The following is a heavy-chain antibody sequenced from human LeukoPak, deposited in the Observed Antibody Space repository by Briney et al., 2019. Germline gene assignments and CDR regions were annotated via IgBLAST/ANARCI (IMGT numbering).Heavy chain of an antibody. Sequence: SVKVSCKASGGTFSSYAISWVRQAPGQGLEWIGRIIPIFGTANYAQKFQGRVAITTDESTSTAYMELSSLRSEDTAVYYCARDCSSTSCYGQLPSYYFDYWGQGTLVTVSS. J-gene: IGHJ4*02. CDR2: IIPIFGTA. D-gene: IGHD2-2*01. CDR1: GGTFSSYA. V-gene: IGHV1-69*05. CDR3: ARDCSSTSCYGQLPSYYFDY.